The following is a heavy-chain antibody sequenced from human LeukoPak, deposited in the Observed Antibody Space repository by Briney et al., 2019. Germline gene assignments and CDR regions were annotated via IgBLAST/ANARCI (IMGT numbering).Heavy chain of an antibody. Sequence: SSVQVSCKASGGTFSSHAISWVRQAPGQGLEWMGGIIPIFGTANYAQKFQGRVTITADESTSTAYMELSSLRSVDTAVNYCAREWRAVGGLVGTLFDYWGQGTLVTVFS. CDR1: GGTFSSHA. CDR3: AREWRAVGGLVGTLFDY. D-gene: IGHD6-19*01. CDR2: IIPIFGTA. J-gene: IGHJ4*02. V-gene: IGHV1-69*13.